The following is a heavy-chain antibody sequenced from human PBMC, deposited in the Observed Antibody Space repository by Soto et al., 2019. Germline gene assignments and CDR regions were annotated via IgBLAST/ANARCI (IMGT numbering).Heavy chain of an antibody. CDR3: ARVVTVVKACHYSYFDL. J-gene: IGHJ2*01. Sequence: QAQLVQSGAEVKKPGSSVKVSCKASGGTFSSYAISWVRQAPGQGLEWMGGIIPIFGTTNYAQKFQGRVTITADESTSTAYMELSSLISEDTGMSYGARVVTVVKACHYSYFDLWGRGTLVTVSS. V-gene: IGHV1-69*12. D-gene: IGHD2-15*01. CDR2: IIPIFGTT. CDR1: GGTFSSYA.